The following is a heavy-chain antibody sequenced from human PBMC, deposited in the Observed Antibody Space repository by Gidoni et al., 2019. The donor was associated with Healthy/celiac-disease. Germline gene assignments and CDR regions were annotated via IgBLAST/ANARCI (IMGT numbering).Heavy chain of an antibody. Sequence: EVQLVESGGGLVKPGGSLRLSCAASGFTFSSYSMNWVRQAPGKGLEWVSSISSSSSYIYYADSVKGRFTISRDNAKNSLYLQMNSLRAEDTAVYYCARSIHCTNGVCYFYYYYYMDVWGKGTTVTVSS. D-gene: IGHD2-8*01. J-gene: IGHJ6*03. CDR2: ISSSSSYI. CDR3: ARSIHCTNGVCYFYYYYYMDV. CDR1: GFTFSSYS. V-gene: IGHV3-21*01.